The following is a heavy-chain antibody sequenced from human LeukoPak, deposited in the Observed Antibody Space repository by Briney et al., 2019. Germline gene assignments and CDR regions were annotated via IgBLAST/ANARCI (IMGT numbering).Heavy chain of an antibody. D-gene: IGHD5-18*01. V-gene: IGHV4-59*08. Sequence: PSVTLSLTCTVSGRSISSYYWSWIRQPPGKGLEWIGYIYYSGSTYYNPSLKSRVTISVDTSKNQFSLKLSSVTAADTAVYYCARGYSYGYFFDPWGQGTLVTVSS. CDR2: IYYSGST. CDR3: ARGYSYGYFFDP. CDR1: GRSISSYY. J-gene: IGHJ5*02.